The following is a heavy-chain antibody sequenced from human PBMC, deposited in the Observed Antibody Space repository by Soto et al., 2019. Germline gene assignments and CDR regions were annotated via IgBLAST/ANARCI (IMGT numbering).Heavy chain of an antibody. CDR1: GFSFTDYW. D-gene: IGHD3-10*01. CDR2: IYPDDSDT. V-gene: IGHV5-51*01. CDR3: ARALYVSKNYFKPHAY. J-gene: IGHJ4*02. Sequence: PGESLKISCKGSGFSFTDYWIAWVRQMPGKGLEWMGIIYPDDSDTRYSPSFQGQVTISADKSISTAYLQWSSLEASDTAIYYCARALYVSKNYFKPHAYWGQGTLVTVYS.